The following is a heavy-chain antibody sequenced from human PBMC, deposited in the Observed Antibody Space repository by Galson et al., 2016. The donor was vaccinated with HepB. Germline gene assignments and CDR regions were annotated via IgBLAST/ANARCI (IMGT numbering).Heavy chain of an antibody. Sequence: CAISGDSVSTDSAAWNWIRQSPSRGLEWLGRTYYRSKWYKDYAVSVRSRITIDPDTSKNEFSLHLNSVTSEDTAVCFCARDPGVYSYGLDTFDIWGQGTMVTVSS. D-gene: IGHD5-18*01. V-gene: IGHV6-1*01. J-gene: IGHJ3*02. CDR3: ARDPGVYSYGLDTFDI. CDR1: GDSVSTDSAA. CDR2: TYYRSKWYK.